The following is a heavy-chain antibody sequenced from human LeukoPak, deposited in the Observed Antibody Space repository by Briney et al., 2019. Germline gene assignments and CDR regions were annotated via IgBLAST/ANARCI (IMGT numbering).Heavy chain of an antibody. V-gene: IGHV4-4*02. Sequence: SETLSLTCSVSIGSISSSKWWSWVRQPPGKGLEWIGEINHSGSTNYNPSLKSRVTISVDTSKNQFSLKLSSVTAADTAVYYCARGLRGSIHYWGQGTLVTVSS. CDR2: INHSGST. CDR1: IGSISSSKW. CDR3: ARGLRGSIHY. J-gene: IGHJ4*02. D-gene: IGHD3-10*01.